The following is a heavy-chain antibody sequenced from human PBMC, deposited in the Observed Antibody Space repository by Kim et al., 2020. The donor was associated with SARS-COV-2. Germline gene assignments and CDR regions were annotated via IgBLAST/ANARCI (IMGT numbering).Heavy chain of an antibody. Sequence: GESLKISCKGSGYSFTSYWISWVRQMPGKGLEWMGRIDPSDSYTNYSPSFQGHVTIPADKSISTAYLQWSSLKASDTAMYYCARQAGLGYCTNGVCYKDWFDPWGQGTLVTVSS. D-gene: IGHD2-8*01. CDR1: GYSFTSYW. CDR3: ARQAGLGYCTNGVCYKDWFDP. CDR2: IDPSDSYT. J-gene: IGHJ5*02. V-gene: IGHV5-10-1*01.